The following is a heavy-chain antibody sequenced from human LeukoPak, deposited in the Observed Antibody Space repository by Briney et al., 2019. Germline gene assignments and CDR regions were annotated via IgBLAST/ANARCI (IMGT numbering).Heavy chain of an antibody. Sequence: GGSLRLSCAASGFTFSSHEMNWVRQAPGKGLEWVSYISISGSTIYYADSVKGRFTNSRDNARNSLHLQMNSLRAEDTALYYCASGEVFGDLFDVYWGQGTLVTVSS. CDR1: GFTFSSHE. V-gene: IGHV3-48*03. J-gene: IGHJ4*02. CDR3: ASGEVFGDLFDVY. CDR2: ISISGSTI. D-gene: IGHD3-10*02.